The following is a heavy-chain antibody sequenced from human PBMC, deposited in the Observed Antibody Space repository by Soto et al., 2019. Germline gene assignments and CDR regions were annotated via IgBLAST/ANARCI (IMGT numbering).Heavy chain of an antibody. CDR2: ISGSGGST. CDR3: EKDRKGSYCSGGTCYSFDY. D-gene: IGHD2-15*01. CDR1: GFTLGTYV. J-gene: IGHJ4*02. Sequence: ELQLLEFGGGLVQPGGSLRLSCAAAGFTLGTYVMTWVRQAPGKGLEWVSAISGSGGSTNYADPVKGLFTNARDNINHNLDLQTNSLRVEGTAVYYCEKDRKGSYCSGGTCYSFDYWGQGTLVTVPS. V-gene: IGHV3-23*01.